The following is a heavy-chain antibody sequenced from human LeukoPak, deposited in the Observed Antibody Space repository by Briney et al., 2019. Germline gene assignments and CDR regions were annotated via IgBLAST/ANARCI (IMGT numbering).Heavy chain of an antibody. CDR2: IIPIFGTA. CDR1: GGTFSSYA. J-gene: IGHJ5*02. D-gene: IGHD3-22*01. Sequence: SVKVSCKASGGTFSSYAISWVRQAPGQGLEWMGGIIPIFGTANYAQKFQGRVTITADESTSTACMELSSLRSEDTAVYYCASRGDSSGYYPQSEWFDPWGQGTLVTVSS. CDR3: ASRGDSSGYYPQSEWFDP. V-gene: IGHV1-69*13.